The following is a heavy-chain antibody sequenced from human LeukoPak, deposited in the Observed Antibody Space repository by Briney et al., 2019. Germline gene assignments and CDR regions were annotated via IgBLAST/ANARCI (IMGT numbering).Heavy chain of an antibody. J-gene: IGHJ6*03. CDR1: GYTFTSYD. Sequence: ASVKVSCKASGYTFTSYDINWVRQATGQGLEWMGWMNPNSGNTGYAQKFQGRATMTRNTSISTAYMELSSLRSEDTAVYYCARVFSSSWYGIYYYYYYYMDVWGKGTTVTISS. CDR3: ARVFSSSWYGIYYYYYYYMDV. CDR2: MNPNSGNT. D-gene: IGHD6-13*01. V-gene: IGHV1-8*01.